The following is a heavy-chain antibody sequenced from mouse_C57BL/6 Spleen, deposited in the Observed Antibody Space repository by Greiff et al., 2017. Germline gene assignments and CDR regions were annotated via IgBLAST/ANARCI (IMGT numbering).Heavy chain of an antibody. CDR2: IDPSDSYT. J-gene: IGHJ2*01. CDR3: VARYYYFDY. V-gene: IGHV1-69*01. D-gene: IGHD1-1*01. CDR1: GYTFTSYW. Sequence: QVQLQQPGAELVMPGASVKLSCKASGYTFTSYWMHWVKQRPGQGLEWIGEIDPSDSYTNYNQKFKGKSTLTVDKSSSTAYMQLSSLTSEDSAVYYCVARYYYFDYWGQGTTLTGSS.